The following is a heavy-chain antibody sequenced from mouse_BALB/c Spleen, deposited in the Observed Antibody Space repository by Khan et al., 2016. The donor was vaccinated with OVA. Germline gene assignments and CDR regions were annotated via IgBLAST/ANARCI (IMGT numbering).Heavy chain of an antibody. CDR3: AKNQSGYAMDY. J-gene: IGHJ4*01. Sequence: QVQLKQSGPGLVQPSQSLSITCTVSNFSLTNYGVHWVRQSPGKGLEWLGVIWRGGSTDYNAAFMSRLRITKDTSKRQVFFKMSSLQADDTAIYYCAKNQSGYAMDYWGQGTSVTVSS. CDR1: NFSLTNYG. V-gene: IGHV2-5*01. CDR2: IWRGGST.